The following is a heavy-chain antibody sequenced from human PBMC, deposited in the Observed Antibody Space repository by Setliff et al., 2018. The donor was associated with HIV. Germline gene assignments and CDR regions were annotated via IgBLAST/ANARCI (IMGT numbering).Heavy chain of an antibody. CDR1: GFTFSDHY. V-gene: IGHV3-23*01. D-gene: IGHD1-26*01. CDR3: AKVMITTTWAFDF. J-gene: IGHJ4*02. Sequence: GGSLRLSCAASGFTFSDHYMTWIRQAPGKGLEWVSGIGGAYDGNTYHADSVKGRFTIFRENSKNIVYLQMSNLRAEDTALYYCAKVMITTTWAFDFWGQGTPVTVSS. CDR2: IGGAYDGNT.